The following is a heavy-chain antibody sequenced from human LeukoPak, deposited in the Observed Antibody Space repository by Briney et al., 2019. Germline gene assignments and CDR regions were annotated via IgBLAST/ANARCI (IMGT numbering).Heavy chain of an antibody. V-gene: IGHV3-7*04. CDR2: IKQDGSEK. CDR1: GFTFSSYW. Sequence: PGGSLRLSCAASGFTFSSYWMSWVRQAPGRGLEWVANIKQDGSEKYYVDSVKGRFTISRDNAKNSLYLQMNSLKVEDTAVYYCARVEWMGRMDYWGQGTLVTVSS. J-gene: IGHJ4*02. D-gene: IGHD3-3*01. CDR3: ARVEWMGRMDY.